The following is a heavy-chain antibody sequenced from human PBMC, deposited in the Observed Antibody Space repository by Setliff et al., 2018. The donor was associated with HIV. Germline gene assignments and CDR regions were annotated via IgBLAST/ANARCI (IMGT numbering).Heavy chain of an antibody. CDR1: GGSLRGYF. V-gene: IGHV4-34*01. D-gene: IGHD3-16*01. Sequence: PSETLSLTCAVYGGSLRGYFWTWIRQSPGKALEWIGEINHSGDTNYDSSLMSRVTMSVDTSKNQFSLNLSSVTAADAAVYYCASRAGGDYWGQGTLVTVSS. J-gene: IGHJ4*02. CDR2: INHSGDT. CDR3: ASRAGGDY.